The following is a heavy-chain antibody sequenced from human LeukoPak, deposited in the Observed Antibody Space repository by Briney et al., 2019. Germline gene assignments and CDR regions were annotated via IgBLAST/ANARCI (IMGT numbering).Heavy chain of an antibody. Sequence: PSETLSLTCAVYGGSFSGYYWSWIRQPPGKGLEWIGEINHSGSTNYNPSLKSRVTISVDTSKNQFSPKLSSVTAADTAVYYCAVRGSLWSGYLRGKYYFDYWGQGTLVTVSS. CDR1: GGSFSGYY. J-gene: IGHJ4*02. CDR3: AVRGSLWSGYLRGKYYFDY. CDR2: INHSGST. V-gene: IGHV4-34*01. D-gene: IGHD3-3*01.